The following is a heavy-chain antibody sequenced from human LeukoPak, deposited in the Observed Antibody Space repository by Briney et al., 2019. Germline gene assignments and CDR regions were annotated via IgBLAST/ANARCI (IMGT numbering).Heavy chain of an antibody. CDR1: GFTFSSYW. CDR3: ARDRVYSSGWYGDAFDI. CDR2: IKQDGSEK. V-gene: IGHV3-7*01. J-gene: IGHJ3*02. Sequence: QPGGSLRLSCAASGFTFSSYWMSWVRQAPGKGLEWVGNIKQDGSEKYYVDSVKGRFTISRDNAKNTLYLQMNSLRAEDTAVYYCARDRVYSSGWYGDAFDIWCQGTMVTVSS. D-gene: IGHD6-19*01.